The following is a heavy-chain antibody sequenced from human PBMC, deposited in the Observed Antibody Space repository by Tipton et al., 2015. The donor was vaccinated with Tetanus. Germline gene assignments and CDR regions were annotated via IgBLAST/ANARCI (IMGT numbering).Heavy chain of an antibody. CDR1: DGSVNYYY. Sequence: TLSLTCTVSDGSVNYYYWSWIRQPPGQGLEWIGYIYFTGSTRYNTSLKSRVTMSLDVSKNQLSLELRSVTAADAAIYYCARVEGQKYATGWFALGHWGQGTVVTVSS. CDR3: ARVEGQKYATGWFALGH. CDR2: IYFTGST. V-gene: IGHV4-59*02. D-gene: IGHD6-19*01. J-gene: IGHJ4*02.